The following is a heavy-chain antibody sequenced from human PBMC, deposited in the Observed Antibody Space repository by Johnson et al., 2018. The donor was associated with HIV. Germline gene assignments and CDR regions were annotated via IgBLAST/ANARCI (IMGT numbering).Heavy chain of an antibody. V-gene: IGHV3-30*03. CDR2: ISYDGSNK. CDR3: ARLRGAFDI. J-gene: IGHJ3*02. Sequence: VQLVESGGGLVKPGGSLRLSCAASGLTFNDYGMSWVRQAPGKGLEWVTVISYDGSNKYFADSVKGRFTISRDNSKNTLYLQINSLRAEDTAVYYCARLRGAFDIWGQGTMVTVSS. CDR1: GLTFNDYG.